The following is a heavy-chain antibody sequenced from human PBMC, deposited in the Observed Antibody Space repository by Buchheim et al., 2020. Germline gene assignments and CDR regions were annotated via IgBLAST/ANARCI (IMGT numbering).Heavy chain of an antibody. CDR2: IGSGGSPI. D-gene: IGHD5-18*01. CDR1: GFIFSDYY. CDR3: ARAFGGDSYGWVFDY. Sequence: QVQLVASGGGLVKPGGSLRLSCAASGFIFSDYYMSWIRQAPGKGLEWVSYIGSGGSPIYYADSVQGRFTISRDNAESSLLLQMNSLRVEDTAVYYCARAFGGDSYGWVFDYWGQGSL. V-gene: IGHV3-11*01. J-gene: IGHJ4*02.